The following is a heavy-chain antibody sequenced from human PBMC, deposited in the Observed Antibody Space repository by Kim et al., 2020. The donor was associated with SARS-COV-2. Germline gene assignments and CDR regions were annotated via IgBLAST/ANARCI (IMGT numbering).Heavy chain of an antibody. CDR2: IYHSGIT. D-gene: IGHD3-10*01. J-gene: IGHJ3*02. V-gene: IGHV4-30-2*01. CDR3: ARVTRGGGDAFAI. CDR1: GGSISSGGYS. Sequence: SETLSLTCAVSGGSISSGGYSWSWIRQPPGKGLEWIGYIYHSGITYYNPSLKSRVTISVDRSKNQFSLKLSSVTAADTAVYYCARVTRGGGDAFAIWGQGTMVTVSS.